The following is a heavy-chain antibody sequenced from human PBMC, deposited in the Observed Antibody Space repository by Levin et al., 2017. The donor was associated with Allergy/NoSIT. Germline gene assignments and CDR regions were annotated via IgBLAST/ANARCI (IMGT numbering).Heavy chain of an antibody. Sequence: GESLKISCAASGFTFSTYVMHWVRQAPGKGLEWVSSIGGTDGGTYYADSVKGRFTISRDNSRDTLYLQMNSLRAEDTAIYYCVNSKALRAFAIWGQGTMVTVSS. J-gene: IGHJ3*02. D-gene: IGHD3-9*01. CDR1: GFTFSTYV. CDR2: IGGTDGGT. V-gene: IGHV3-23*01. CDR3: VNSKALRAFAI.